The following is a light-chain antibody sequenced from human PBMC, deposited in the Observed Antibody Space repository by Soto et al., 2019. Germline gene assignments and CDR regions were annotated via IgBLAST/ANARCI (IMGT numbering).Light chain of an antibody. V-gene: IGKV3D-15*01. CDR1: QSVRTK. Sequence: ETVMTQSPSTLSVSPGERATLSCRASQSVRTKVAWYQQTPGQAPRLLIYGASSRATGIPARFSGSGSGTEFTLTISSLQSEHSAVYYCQQYNTWPAEITFGQGTRLEIK. CDR2: GAS. J-gene: IGKJ5*01. CDR3: QQYNTWPAEIT.